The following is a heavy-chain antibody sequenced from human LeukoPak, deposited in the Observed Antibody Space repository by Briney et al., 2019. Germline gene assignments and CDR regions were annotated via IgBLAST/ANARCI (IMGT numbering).Heavy chain of an antibody. J-gene: IGHJ4*02. CDR3: AKGPIVWPEAPFDY. V-gene: IGHV3-23*01. CDR1: GFTFSSYA. Sequence: GGSLRLSCAASGFTFSSYAMSWVRQAPGKGLEWVSAISGSGGSTYYADSVKGRFTISRDNSKNTLYLQMNSLRAEDTAVYYCAKGPIVWPEAPFDYWGQGTPVTVSA. D-gene: IGHD2-21*01. CDR2: ISGSGGST.